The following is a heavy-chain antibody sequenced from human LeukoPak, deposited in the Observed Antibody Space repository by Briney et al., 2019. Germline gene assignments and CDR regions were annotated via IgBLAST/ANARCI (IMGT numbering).Heavy chain of an antibody. J-gene: IGHJ6*02. CDR2: MNPNNGNT. CDR3: ARCFYDSSGYYGMDV. V-gene: IGHV1-8*01. D-gene: IGHD3-22*01. Sequence: ASVKVSCKASGFTFTSYDINWVRQAAGQGLEWMGWMNPNNGNTGYAQKFQGRVTMTRDTTISTAYMELRSLRSEDTAVYYCARCFYDSSGYYGMDVWGQGTTVTVSS. CDR1: GFTFTSYD.